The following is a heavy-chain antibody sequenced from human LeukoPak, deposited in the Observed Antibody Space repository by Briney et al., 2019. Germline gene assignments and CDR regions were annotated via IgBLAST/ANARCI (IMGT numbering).Heavy chain of an antibody. CDR3: ARRSYYDLDYFDY. CDR2: ITTSGGST. CDR1: GFTFRTYA. Sequence: GRSLRLSCAASGFTFRTYAMSWVRQAPGKGLEWVSTITTSGGSTYYADSVKGRFTISRDNSKNTLYLQMNSLRAEDTAVYYCARRSYYDLDYFDYWGQGTLVTVSS. D-gene: IGHD1-26*01. V-gene: IGHV3-23*01. J-gene: IGHJ4*02.